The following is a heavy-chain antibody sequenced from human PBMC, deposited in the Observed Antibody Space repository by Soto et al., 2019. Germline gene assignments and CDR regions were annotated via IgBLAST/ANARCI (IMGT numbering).Heavy chain of an antibody. CDR2: IYWDDAK. Sequence: SGPTLVNPTQTLTLTCTFSGFSLSINGVAVGWIRQPPGQALEWLAVIYWDDAKRYSPSLKSRLTITKDTSKDQVVLTLTSVDPVDTATYYCARGLYETSYSFYGMDVWGQGTTLTVSS. CDR1: GFSLSINGVA. D-gene: IGHD3-16*01. V-gene: IGHV2-5*02. CDR3: ARGLYETSYSFYGMDV. J-gene: IGHJ6*02.